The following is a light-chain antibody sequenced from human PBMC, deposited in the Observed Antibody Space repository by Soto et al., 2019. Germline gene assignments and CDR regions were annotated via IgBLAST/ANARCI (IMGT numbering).Light chain of an antibody. CDR1: QTISSW. CDR2: KAS. V-gene: IGKV1-5*03. CDR3: QHNNSYSEA. J-gene: IGKJ1*01. Sequence: DIQMTQSPSTLSGSVGDRVTITCRASQTISSWLAWYQQKPGKAPKLLIYKASTLKSGVPSRFSGSGSGTEFTLPISSLQPDDFATDYCQHNNSYSEAFGQGTKVELQ.